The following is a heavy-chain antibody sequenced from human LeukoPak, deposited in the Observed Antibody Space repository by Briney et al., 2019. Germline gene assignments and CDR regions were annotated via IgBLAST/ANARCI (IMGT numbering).Heavy chain of an antibody. V-gene: IGHV3-30*04. CDR2: ISYVDTNK. CDR3: ARDWEVLELRLGMDY. D-gene: IGHD3-16*01. Sequence: PGGSLRLSCAASGFTFSSYAMHWVRQAPGKGLEWVAVISYVDTNKYYADSVKGRFTISRDNSKKTLYLQMNSLRPEDTAVYFCARDWEVLELRLGMDYWGQGTLVTVSS. J-gene: IGHJ4*02. CDR1: GFTFSSYA.